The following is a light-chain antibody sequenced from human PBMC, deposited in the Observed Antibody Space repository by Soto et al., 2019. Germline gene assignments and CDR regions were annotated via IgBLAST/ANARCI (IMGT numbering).Light chain of an antibody. V-gene: IGKV3-15*01. CDR1: LSVSRN. CDR3: QRYNDLPPWT. CDR2: GAS. J-gene: IGKJ1*01. Sequence: EFVMTQSPAFLSVAPGDRVALSFRAILSVSRNLAWYQQTPGRAPRLLIVGASGRATGVPARFSGSGSGTEFTLTIRGLQSEDTAVYYCQRYNDLPPWTFGQGTKVDIK.